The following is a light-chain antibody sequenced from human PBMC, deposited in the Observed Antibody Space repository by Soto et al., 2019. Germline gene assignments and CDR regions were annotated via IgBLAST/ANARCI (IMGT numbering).Light chain of an antibody. V-gene: IGKV3-20*01. J-gene: IGKJ5*01. CDR1: QSVSSTY. CDR2: GAS. CDR3: QQYVRSPIT. Sequence: EIVLTQSPGTLSLPPGERATLSCRASQSVSSTYLAWYQQKPGQAPKLLIYGASSRATGIPDRFSGSGSGTDFSLTISRLEPEDFAVYYCQQYVRSPITFGQGTRLEIK.